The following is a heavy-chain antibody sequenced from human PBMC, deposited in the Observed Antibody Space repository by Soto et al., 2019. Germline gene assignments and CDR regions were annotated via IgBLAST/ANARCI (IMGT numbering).Heavy chain of an antibody. D-gene: IGHD3-9*01. Sequence: SLRLSCAASGFTFSSYGMHWVRQAPGKGLEWVAVIWYDGSNKYYADSVKGRFTISRDNSKNTLYLQMNSLRAEDTAVYYCARDLEYYDILTGLQGRYYGMDVWGQGTTVTVSS. CDR3: ARDLEYYDILTGLQGRYYGMDV. J-gene: IGHJ6*02. CDR1: GFTFSSYG. CDR2: IWYDGSNK. V-gene: IGHV3-33*01.